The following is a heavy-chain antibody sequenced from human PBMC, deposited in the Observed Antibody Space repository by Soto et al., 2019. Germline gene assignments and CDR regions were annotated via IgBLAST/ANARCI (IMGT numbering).Heavy chain of an antibody. D-gene: IGHD3-16*02. J-gene: IGHJ4*02. V-gene: IGHV4-31*03. Sequence: SETLSLTCTVSGGSISGGGSYWSWIRQLPGKVLEWIVYICYSGGFYYNPSLKCRVVIASDTGKNRFSVIVGCVTSAYTSVYYXXRAPETHPIVRAVGPYFFDSWGQGTLVTVSS. CDR3: XRAPETHPIVRAVGPYFFDS. CDR2: ICYSGGF. CDR1: GGSISGGGSY.